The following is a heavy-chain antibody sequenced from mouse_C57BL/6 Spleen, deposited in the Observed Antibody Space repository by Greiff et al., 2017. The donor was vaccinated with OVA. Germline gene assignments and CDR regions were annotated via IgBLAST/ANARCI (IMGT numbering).Heavy chain of an antibody. CDR3: ARFDGNYADYAMDY. Sequence: EVKLMESGPELVKPGASVKISCKASGYSFTDYNMNWVKQSNGKSLEWIGVINPNYGTTSYNQKFKGKATLTVDQSSSTAYMQLNSLTSEDSAVYYCARFDGNYADYAMDYWGQGTSVTVSS. D-gene: IGHD2-1*01. V-gene: IGHV1-39*01. J-gene: IGHJ4*01. CDR2: INPNYGTT. CDR1: GYSFTDYN.